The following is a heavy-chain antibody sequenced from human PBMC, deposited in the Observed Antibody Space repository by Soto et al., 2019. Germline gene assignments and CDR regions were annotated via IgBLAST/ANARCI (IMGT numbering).Heavy chain of an antibody. V-gene: IGHV3-74*01. Sequence: GGSLRLSCAGSGFPFSRYWMHWVRQFPGKGLMWVANVVPDGSGTTYADSVKGRFTVSRDNAKNMLYLQMNSLRVEDTALYYCARDVNAEPFDLWGQGTLATVSS. CDR1: GFPFSRYW. CDR3: ARDVNAEPFDL. J-gene: IGHJ5*02. CDR2: VVPDGSGT.